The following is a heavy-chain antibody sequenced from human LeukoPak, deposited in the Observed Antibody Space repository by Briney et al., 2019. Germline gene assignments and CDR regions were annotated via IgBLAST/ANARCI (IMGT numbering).Heavy chain of an antibody. D-gene: IGHD2-2*01. Sequence: GGSLRLSCAASGFTFSSYAMSWVRQAPGKGLEWASAISGSGGSTYYADSVKGRFTISRDNSKNTLYLQMNSLRAEDTAVYYCAKEMWGIVVVPAAMVAQVFDYWGQGTLVTVSS. J-gene: IGHJ4*02. CDR3: AKEMWGIVVVPAAMVAQVFDY. V-gene: IGHV3-23*01. CDR1: GFTFSSYA. CDR2: ISGSGGST.